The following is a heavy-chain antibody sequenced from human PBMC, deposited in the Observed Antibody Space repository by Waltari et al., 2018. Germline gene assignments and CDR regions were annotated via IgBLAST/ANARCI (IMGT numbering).Heavy chain of an antibody. CDR3: ARVVGRDYFDY. J-gene: IGHJ4*02. CDR2: IYHSGST. V-gene: IGHV4-38-2*01. D-gene: IGHD3-10*01. CDR1: GYSISSGYY. Sequence: QVQLQESGPGLVKPSETLSLTCAVSGYSISSGYYWAWIRQPPGKGLEWIGSIYHSGSTYYNPSLKSRVTISVDTSKNQFSLKLSSVTAADTAVYYCARVVGRDYFDYWGQGTLVTVSS.